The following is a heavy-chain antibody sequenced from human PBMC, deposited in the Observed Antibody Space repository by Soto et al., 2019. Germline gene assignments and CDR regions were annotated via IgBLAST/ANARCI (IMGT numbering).Heavy chain of an antibody. CDR1: GFTFSSYA. V-gene: IGHV3-23*01. J-gene: IGHJ4*02. CDR3: ARSGMVRGVIRGNYYFDY. D-gene: IGHD3-10*01. CDR2: ISGSGGST. Sequence: TGGSLRLSCAASGFTFSSYAMSWVRQAPGKGLEWVSAISGSGGSTYYADSVKGRFTISRDNSKNTLYLQMNSLRAEDTAVYYCARSGMVRGVIRGNYYFDYWGQGTLVTVSS.